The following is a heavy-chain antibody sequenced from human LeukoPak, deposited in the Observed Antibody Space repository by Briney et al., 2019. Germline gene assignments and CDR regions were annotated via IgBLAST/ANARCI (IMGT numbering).Heavy chain of an antibody. Sequence: PSETLSLTCTVSGDSITTYYWSWILQPPGKGLEWIAYIYYTGNTNYNPSLKSRVTISVDTSKNQFSLKLSSVTAADTAVYYCATAPHTYYFDYWGQGTLVTVSS. CDR3: ATAPHTYYFDY. CDR1: GDSITTYY. CDR2: IYYTGNT. J-gene: IGHJ4*02. V-gene: IGHV4-59*01.